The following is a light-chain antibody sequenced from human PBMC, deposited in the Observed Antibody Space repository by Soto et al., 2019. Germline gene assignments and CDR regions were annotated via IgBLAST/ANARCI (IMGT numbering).Light chain of an antibody. CDR1: QNIDSG. V-gene: IGKV1-5*03. Sequence: DIQMTQSPSTLSASVGDRVTITCRASQNIDSGLAWYQQKPGKAPKLLIYKASTLESGVPLRFSGSGSGTEFTLIITSLQPDDFATYYCQQYHFFWTFGQGTRVESK. CDR3: QQYHFFWT. J-gene: IGKJ1*01. CDR2: KAS.